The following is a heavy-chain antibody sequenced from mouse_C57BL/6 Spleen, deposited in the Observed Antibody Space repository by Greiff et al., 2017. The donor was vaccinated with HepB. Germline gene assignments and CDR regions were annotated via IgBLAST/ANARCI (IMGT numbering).Heavy chain of an antibody. J-gene: IGHJ3*01. CDR2: ISDGGSYT. D-gene: IGHD1-1*01. V-gene: IGHV5-4*01. Sequence: DVKLVESGGGLVKPGGSLKLSCAASGFTFSSYAMSWVRQTPEKRLEWVATISDGGSYTYYPDNVKGRFTISRDNAKNNLYLQMSHLKSEDTAMYYCARDPYYYGSSETWFAYWGQGTLVTVSA. CDR1: GFTFSSYA. CDR3: ARDPYYYGSSETWFAY.